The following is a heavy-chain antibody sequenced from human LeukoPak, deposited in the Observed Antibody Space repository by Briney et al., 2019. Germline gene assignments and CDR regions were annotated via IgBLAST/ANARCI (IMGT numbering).Heavy chain of an antibody. CDR2: MNPNSGNT. V-gene: IGHV1-8*02. J-gene: IGHJ5*02. CDR3: SRGHYGSVRRYWFDP. D-gene: IGHD3-10*01. CDR1: GYTFTGYY. Sequence: ASVKVSCKASGYTFTGYYMHWVRQAPGQGLEWMGWMNPNSGNTGYAQKFQGRVTMTRNTSISTAYMELSSLRSEDTAVYYCSRGHYGSVRRYWFDPWGQGTLVTVSS.